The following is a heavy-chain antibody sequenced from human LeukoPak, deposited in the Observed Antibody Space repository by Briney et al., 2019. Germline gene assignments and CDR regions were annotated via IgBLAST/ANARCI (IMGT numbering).Heavy chain of an antibody. J-gene: IGHJ4*02. Sequence: GGSLRLSCAASGFTVSSNYMSWVRRAPGKGLEWVSVIYSGGSTYYADSVKGRFTISRDNSKNTLYLQMNSLRAEDTAVYYCARETRGSYSLDYWGQGTLVTVSS. CDR1: GFTVSSNY. CDR3: ARETRGSYSLDY. V-gene: IGHV3-53*01. D-gene: IGHD1-26*01. CDR2: IYSGGST.